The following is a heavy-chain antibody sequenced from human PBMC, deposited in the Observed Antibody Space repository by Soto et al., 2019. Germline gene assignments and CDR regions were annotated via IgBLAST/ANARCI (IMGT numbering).Heavy chain of an antibody. J-gene: IGHJ6*02. CDR1: GGTFSSYA. CDR3: ARELTIFGVVYYYYGMDV. Sequence: QVQLVQSGAEVKKPRSSVKVSCKASGGTFSSYAISWVRQAPGQGLEWMGGIIPIFGTANYAQKFQGRVTITADKSTSTAYMELSSLRSEDTAVYYCARELTIFGVVYYYYGMDVWGQGTTVTVSS. D-gene: IGHD3-3*01. V-gene: IGHV1-69*06. CDR2: IIPIFGTA.